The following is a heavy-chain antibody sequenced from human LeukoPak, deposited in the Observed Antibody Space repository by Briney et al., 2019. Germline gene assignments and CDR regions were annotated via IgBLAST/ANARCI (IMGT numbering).Heavy chain of an antibody. D-gene: IGHD6-13*01. CDR1: GFTFSSYG. J-gene: IGHJ6*03. CDR2: IRYDGSNK. CDR3: AREGQQLVRSEHGKDNYYYYYMDV. Sequence: QAGGSLRLSCAASGFTFSSYGMHWVRQAPGKGLEWVAFIRYDGSNKYYADSVKGRFTISRDNSKNTLYLQMNSLRAEDTAVYYCAREGQQLVRSEHGKDNYYYYYMDVWGKGTTVTVSS. V-gene: IGHV3-30*02.